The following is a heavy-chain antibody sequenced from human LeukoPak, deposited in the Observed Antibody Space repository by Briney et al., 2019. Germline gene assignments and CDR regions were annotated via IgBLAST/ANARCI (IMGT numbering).Heavy chain of an antibody. CDR2: ISSSSSTI. CDR3: IRDFRSADL. V-gene: IGHV3-48*04. CDR1: GFTFSSYS. Sequence: PGGSLRLSCAASGFTFSSYSMNWVRQAPGKGLEWVLYISSSSSTIYYADSVKGRFTISRDNAKNTVYLEMNSLSVEDTATYYCIRDFRSADLWGQGTLVTVTS. J-gene: IGHJ5*02.